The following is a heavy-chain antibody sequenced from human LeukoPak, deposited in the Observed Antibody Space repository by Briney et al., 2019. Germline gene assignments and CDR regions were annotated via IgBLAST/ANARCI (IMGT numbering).Heavy chain of an antibody. V-gene: IGHV4-34*01. Sequence: SETLSLTCAVFGGSSSDYYWSWIRQPPGKGLEWVGEINHSGSTNNNPSLKSRVTISVDMSKNQFSLKLSSVTAADTAVYYCARGPTVVGAGSWFDPWGQGTLVTVSS. CDR3: ARGPTVVGAGSWFDP. D-gene: IGHD1-26*01. CDR1: GGSSSDYY. J-gene: IGHJ5*02. CDR2: INHSGST.